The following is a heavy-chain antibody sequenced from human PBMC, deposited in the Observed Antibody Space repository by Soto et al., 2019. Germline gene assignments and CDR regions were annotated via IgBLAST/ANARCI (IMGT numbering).Heavy chain of an antibody. Sequence: PWGSLRLSCAASGFTFSDYYMSWIRQAPWKGLEWVANIKQDGSEKYYVGSVKGRFTISRDNAKNSLYLQMNSLRAEDTAVYYCARSDYGDYGYFQHWGQGTLVTVSS. J-gene: IGHJ1*01. D-gene: IGHD4-17*01. CDR2: IKQDGSEK. CDR3: ARSDYGDYGYFQH. CDR1: GFTFSDYY. V-gene: IGHV3-7*01.